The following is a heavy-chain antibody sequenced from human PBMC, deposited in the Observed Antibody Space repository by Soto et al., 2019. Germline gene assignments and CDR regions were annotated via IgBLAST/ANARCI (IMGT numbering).Heavy chain of an antibody. CDR3: ARAPYYDFWSGYYPIGYYGMDV. V-gene: IGHV4-59*01. J-gene: IGHJ6*02. CDR1: GGSIISYY. D-gene: IGHD3-3*01. Sequence: SEXLSLTCTVSGGSIISYYWSWIRQPPGNGLEWIGYIYYSGSTNYNPALKSRGTISVDTSKNQFSLKLSSVTTADTAVYYCARAPYYDFWSGYYPIGYYGMDVWGQGTTVT. CDR2: IYYSGST.